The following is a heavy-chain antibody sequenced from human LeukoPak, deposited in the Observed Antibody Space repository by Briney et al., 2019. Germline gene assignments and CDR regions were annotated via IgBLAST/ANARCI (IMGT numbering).Heavy chain of an antibody. CDR3: TRDPRHKYGNFDN. CDR2: IAPYNDNA. CDR1: GYNFATYG. D-gene: IGHD2/OR15-2a*01. Sequence: RASVKVSCKASGYNFATYGISWVRQAPGQGLKWMGWIAPYNDNANSAQKFQGRLSMTADTSTSTASMELRSLRSDDTAVYYCTRDPRHKYGNFDNWGQGTLVTVSS. J-gene: IGHJ4*02. V-gene: IGHV1-18*01.